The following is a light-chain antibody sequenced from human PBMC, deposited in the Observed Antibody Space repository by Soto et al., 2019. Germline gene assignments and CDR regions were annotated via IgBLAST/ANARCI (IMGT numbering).Light chain of an antibody. J-gene: IGLJ3*02. CDR3: CSYAGSSVWV. CDR1: SSDVGGYKY. V-gene: IGLV2-11*01. CDR2: DVS. Sequence: QSALTQPRSVSGSPGQSVIIYCTGTSSDVGGYKYVSWYQHHPGKAPKLVIYDVSERPSGVPDRFSGSKSGNTASLTISGLQAEDEADYYCCSYAGSSVWVFGGGTKLTVL.